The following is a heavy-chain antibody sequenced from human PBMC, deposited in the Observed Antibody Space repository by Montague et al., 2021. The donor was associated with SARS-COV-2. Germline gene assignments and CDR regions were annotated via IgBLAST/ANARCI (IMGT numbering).Heavy chain of an antibody. J-gene: IGHJ5*02. Sequence: QSVAEVKLPGESLKISCKTSGYNFTSYWIGWVRQMPGKGLEWMGIINPGDSDTKYSPSFQGQVTISADKSIGTAYLQWSSLKTSDTAMYYCARQPSNWYDPWGQGTLVTVSS. V-gene: IGHV5-51*01. CDR3: ARQPSNWYDP. CDR1: GYNFTSYW. CDR2: INPGDSDT.